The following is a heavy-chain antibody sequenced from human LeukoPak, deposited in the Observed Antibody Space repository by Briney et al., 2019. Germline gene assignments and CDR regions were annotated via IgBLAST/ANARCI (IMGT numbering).Heavy chain of an antibody. CDR1: GFTFSSYS. Sequence: PGGSLRLSCAASGFTFSSYSMNWVRQAPGKGLEWVSSISSSSSYIYYADSVKGRFTISRDNAKNSLYLQMNSLRAEDTAVYYCARELYDSSVGFDYWGQGTLVTVSS. CDR2: ISSSSSYI. V-gene: IGHV3-21*01. CDR3: ARELYDSSVGFDY. J-gene: IGHJ4*02. D-gene: IGHD3-22*01.